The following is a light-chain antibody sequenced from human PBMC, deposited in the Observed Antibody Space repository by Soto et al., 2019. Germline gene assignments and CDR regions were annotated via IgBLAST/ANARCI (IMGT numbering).Light chain of an antibody. J-gene: IGLJ3*02. CDR3: SSYTTSSTWE. Sequence: QSVLTQPASVSGSPGQSITISCTGTSSDVGGYNYVSWYQQHPGKAPELMIFEVSHRPSGVSNRFSGSKSGNTASLTISGLQAEDEADYYCSSYTTSSTWEFGGGTKLTVL. CDR2: EVS. CDR1: SSDVGGYNY. V-gene: IGLV2-14*01.